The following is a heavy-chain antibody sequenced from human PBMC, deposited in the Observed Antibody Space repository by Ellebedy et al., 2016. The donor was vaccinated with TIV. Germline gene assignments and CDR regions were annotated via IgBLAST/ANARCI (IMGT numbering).Heavy chain of an antibody. V-gene: IGHV3-23*01. Sequence: GESLKISCAVSGFTISNYGMRWVRQAPGKGLEWVSSISPGAGTTDYIDSVKGRFTLSRDNSDNTLYLQMTSLRVDDTAVYYCARDGPVAGPFDSWGQGTLVTVSS. CDR1: GFTISNYG. CDR2: ISPGAGTT. J-gene: IGHJ4*02. D-gene: IGHD6-19*01. CDR3: ARDGPVAGPFDS.